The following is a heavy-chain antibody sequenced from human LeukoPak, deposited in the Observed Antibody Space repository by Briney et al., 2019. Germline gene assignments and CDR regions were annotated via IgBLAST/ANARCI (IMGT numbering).Heavy chain of an antibody. CDR3: ASGFEYYYVY. Sequence: PGGSLRLSCAASRFTFSSYAMHWVRQAPGKGLEWVAVISYDGSNKYYADSVKGRFTISRDNSKNTLYLQMNSLRAEDTAVYYCASGFEYYYVYWGQGTLVTVSS. CDR2: ISYDGSNK. V-gene: IGHV3-30*04. CDR1: RFTFSSYA. D-gene: IGHD3-10*02. J-gene: IGHJ4*02.